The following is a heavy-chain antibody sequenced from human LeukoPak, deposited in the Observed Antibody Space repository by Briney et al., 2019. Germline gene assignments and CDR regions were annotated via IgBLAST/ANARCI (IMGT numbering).Heavy chain of an antibody. J-gene: IGHJ5*02. D-gene: IGHD3-10*01. CDR2: IYYRSKWYS. CDR3: TGGGLVRGTLHWFDP. CDR1: GDSVSVGSAG. Sequence: SLTLSLTCAISGDSVSVGSAGWNWIRQSPSRGLEWLGRIYYRSKWYSDYAISLKSRITINPDTSRNQFSLQLNSVTHDDTAVYYCTGGGLVRGTLHWFDPWGQGTLVTVSS. V-gene: IGHV6-1*01.